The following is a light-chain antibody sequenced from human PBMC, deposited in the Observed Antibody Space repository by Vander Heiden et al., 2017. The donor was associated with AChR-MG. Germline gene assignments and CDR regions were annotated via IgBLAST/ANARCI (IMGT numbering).Light chain of an antibody. CDR1: SSDLGRYDY. CDR2: DVS. Sequence: QSALTQPASVSGSPGQSITISCTGTSSDLGRYDYVPWYQQHPGNAPKLMIYDVSHRPSGFSNRFSGSKSRNTASLTISGLQAEDEANYYCSSYTTSSTVIFGGGTKLTVL. J-gene: IGLJ2*01. CDR3: SSYTTSSTVI. V-gene: IGLV2-14*03.